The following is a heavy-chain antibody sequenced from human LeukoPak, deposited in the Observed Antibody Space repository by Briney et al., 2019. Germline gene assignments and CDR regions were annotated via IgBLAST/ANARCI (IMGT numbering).Heavy chain of an antibody. CDR2: ISVYNGNT. V-gene: IGHV1-18*01. CDR1: GYTFTIYG. Sequence: ASVKVSCKASGYTFTIYGISWVRQAPGQGGEWMGWISVYNGNTKYAQKLQGRVTMTTDTSTSTAYMELRSLRSDDTAVYYCARESYAYYYGSGSYYQISSYFDYWGQGTLVTVSS. J-gene: IGHJ4*02. D-gene: IGHD3-10*01. CDR3: ARESYAYYYGSGSYYQISSYFDY.